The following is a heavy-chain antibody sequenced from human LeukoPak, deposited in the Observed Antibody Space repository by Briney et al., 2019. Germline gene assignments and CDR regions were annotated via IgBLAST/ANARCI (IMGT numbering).Heavy chain of an antibody. CDR3: AARGYCSGTSCSLEY. J-gene: IGHJ4*02. CDR1: GFTFSSYW. Sequence: GGSLRLSCAASGFTFSSYWMHWVRQAPGKGLVWVSRINSDGSSTNYADSVKGRFTISRDNAKNTLYVQMNSLRAEDTAVYYCAARGYCSGTSCSLEYWGQGTLVTVSS. D-gene: IGHD2-2*01. CDR2: INSDGSST. V-gene: IGHV3-74*01.